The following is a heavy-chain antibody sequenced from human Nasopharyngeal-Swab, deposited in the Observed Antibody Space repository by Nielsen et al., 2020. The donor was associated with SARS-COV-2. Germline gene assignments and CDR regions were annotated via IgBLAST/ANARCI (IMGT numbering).Heavy chain of an antibody. J-gene: IGHJ3*02. D-gene: IGHD5-24*01. Sequence: WIRQPPGQGLEWVAVIWYDGSNKYYADSVKGRFTISRDNSKNTLYLQMNSLRAEDTAVYYCASLLAPDGYNYGFAFDIWGQGTMVTVSS. CDR3: ASLLAPDGYNYGFAFDI. V-gene: IGHV3-33*01. CDR2: IWYDGSNK.